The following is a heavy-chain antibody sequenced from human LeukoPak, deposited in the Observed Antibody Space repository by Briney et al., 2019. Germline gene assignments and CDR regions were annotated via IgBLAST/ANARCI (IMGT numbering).Heavy chain of an antibody. CDR1: AHTFTGDY. V-gene: IGHV1-2*06. Sequence: ASVKVSCKXSAHTFTGDYMHWVRQAPGQGLEGMGRINPDSGGTKYTQKFQGRVTMTRDTSISTAYMELSRLRFDDTAMYYCARDLTYSSGWYWFDPWGQGTLVTVSS. CDR2: INPDSGGT. J-gene: IGHJ5*02. CDR3: ARDLTYSSGWYWFDP. D-gene: IGHD6-19*01.